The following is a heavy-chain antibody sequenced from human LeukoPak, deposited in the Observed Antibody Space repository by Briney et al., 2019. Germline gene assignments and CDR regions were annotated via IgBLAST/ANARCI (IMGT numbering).Heavy chain of an antibody. CDR2: INQDGSAN. CDR3: VRDAGVVGPYYYYMDV. J-gene: IGHJ6*03. D-gene: IGHD1-26*01. CDR1: GFTFSSYW. Sequence: PGGSLRLSCAASGFTFSSYWMSWVRQAPGKGLEWVAHINQDGSANYYVDSVKGRFTISRDNAKNSLYLQMNSLRAEDTAVYYCVRDAGVVGPYYYYMDVWGKGTTVTVSS. V-gene: IGHV3-7*01.